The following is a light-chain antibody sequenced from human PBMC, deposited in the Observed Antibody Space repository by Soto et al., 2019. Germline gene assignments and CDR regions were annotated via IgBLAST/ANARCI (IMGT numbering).Light chain of an antibody. V-gene: IGLV2-23*01. J-gene: IGLJ1*01. CDR2: EGI. CDR3: CSYVGATTDV. Sequence: QSVLTQPASVSGSPGQSITISCTGTSSTVGGFNVVSWYQQHPGKAPKVIIYEGIKRPSGVSNRFSGSNSGSTASLTISGLQAEDEADYYCCSYVGATTDVFGTATKVTV. CDR1: SSTVGGFNV.